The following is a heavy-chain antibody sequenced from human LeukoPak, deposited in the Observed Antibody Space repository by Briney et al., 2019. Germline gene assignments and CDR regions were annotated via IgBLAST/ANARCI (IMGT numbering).Heavy chain of an antibody. Sequence: ASVKVSCKASGYTFTSYYMHWVRQAPGQGLEWMGWININTGNPTYAQGFTGRFVFSLDTSVSTAYLQISSLKAEDTAMYYCARVGFLTYYYYMDVWGKGTTVTVSS. CDR3: ARVGFLTYYYYMDV. CDR2: ININTGNP. CDR1: GYTFTSYY. V-gene: IGHV7-4-1*02. D-gene: IGHD3-10*01. J-gene: IGHJ6*03.